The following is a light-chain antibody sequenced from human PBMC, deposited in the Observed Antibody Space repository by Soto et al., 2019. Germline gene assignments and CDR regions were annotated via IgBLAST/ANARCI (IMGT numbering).Light chain of an antibody. Sequence: DIQMTQSPFTLSASVGDRVTITCRASQTISSWLAWYQQIPGKAPKLLIYDASNLESGVPSRFSSSGSGTEFTLTISSLQPEDFAVYYCQQYENYWTFGQGTKV. V-gene: IGKV1-5*01. CDR1: QTISSW. J-gene: IGKJ1*01. CDR2: DAS. CDR3: QQYENYWT.